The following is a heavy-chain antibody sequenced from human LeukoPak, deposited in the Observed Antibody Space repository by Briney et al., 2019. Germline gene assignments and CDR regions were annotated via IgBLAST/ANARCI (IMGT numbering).Heavy chain of an antibody. J-gene: IGHJ3*02. CDR3: ARGTGGYSYGLDDAFDI. Sequence: ASVKVSCKASGYTFTSYGISWVRQAPGQGLEWMGWISAYNGNTNYAQKLQGRVTMTTDTSTSTAYMELRSLRSDDTAVYYCARGTGGYSYGLDDAFDIWGQGTMVTVSS. V-gene: IGHV1-18*01. D-gene: IGHD5-18*01. CDR2: ISAYNGNT. CDR1: GYTFTSYG.